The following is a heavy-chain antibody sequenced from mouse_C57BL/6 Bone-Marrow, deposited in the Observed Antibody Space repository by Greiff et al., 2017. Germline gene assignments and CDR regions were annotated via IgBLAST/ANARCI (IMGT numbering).Heavy chain of an antibody. CDR2: IRLKSDNYAT. CDR1: GFTFSNYW. V-gene: IGHV6-3*01. Sequence: EVKVEESGGGLVQPGGSMKLSCVASGFTFSNYWMNWVRQSPEKGLEWVAQIRLKSDNYATHYAESVKGRFTISRDDSKSSVYLQMNNLRAEDTGIYYCTDYYGSSRAYWGQGTLVTVSA. CDR3: TDYYGSSRAY. D-gene: IGHD1-1*01. J-gene: IGHJ3*01.